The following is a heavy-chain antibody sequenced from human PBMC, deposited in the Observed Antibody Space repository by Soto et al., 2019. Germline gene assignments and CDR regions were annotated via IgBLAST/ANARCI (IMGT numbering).Heavy chain of an antibody. Sequence: QVQLVESGGGVVQPGRSLRLSCAASGFTFSSYGMHWVRQAPGKGLEWVAVIWYDGSNKYYADSVKGRFTISRDNSKNTLYRQMNSLRAEDTAVYYCARDPATFYFDYWGQGTLVTVSS. CDR2: IWYDGSNK. D-gene: IGHD5-12*01. J-gene: IGHJ4*02. CDR3: ARDPATFYFDY. V-gene: IGHV3-33*01. CDR1: GFTFSSYG.